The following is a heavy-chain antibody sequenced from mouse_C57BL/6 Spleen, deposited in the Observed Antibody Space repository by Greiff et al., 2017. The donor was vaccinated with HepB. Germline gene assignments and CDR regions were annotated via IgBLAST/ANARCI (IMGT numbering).Heavy chain of an antibody. CDR1: GYTFTDYE. Sequence: QVQLQQSGAELVRPGASVTLSCKASGYTFTDYEMHWVKQTPVHGLEWIGAIDPETGGTAYNQKFKGKAILTADKSSSTAYMELRSLTSEDSAVYYCTRKGLSYDYERYYFDYWGQGTTLTVSS. CDR3: TRKGLSYDYERYYFDY. D-gene: IGHD2-4*01. V-gene: IGHV1-15*01. J-gene: IGHJ2*01. CDR2: IDPETGGT.